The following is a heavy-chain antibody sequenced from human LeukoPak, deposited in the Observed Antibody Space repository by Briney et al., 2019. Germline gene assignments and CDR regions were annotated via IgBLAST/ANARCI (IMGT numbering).Heavy chain of an antibody. J-gene: IGHJ4*02. V-gene: IGHV4-59*01. Sequence: PSESLSLTCTVSGGSISSYYWRWIRQPPGKGLEWIGYIYSSGSTNYNPSLKSRVTISVDTSKNQFSLKLSSVTAADTAVYYCARVFPRPGYWGRGTLVTVSS. CDR2: IYSSGST. D-gene: IGHD1-14*01. CDR3: ARVFPRPGY. CDR1: GGSISSYY.